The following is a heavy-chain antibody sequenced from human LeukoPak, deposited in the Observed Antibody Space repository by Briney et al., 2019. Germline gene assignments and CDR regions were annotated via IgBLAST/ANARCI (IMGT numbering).Heavy chain of an antibody. Sequence: ASVKDSCKASGYTFTSYDINWVRQATGKGLEWMGWMNPNSGDTGYAQKFQGRVTMTRNTSISTAYMELSSLRSDDTAVYYCARGTYSYGLARLDYWGQGTLVTVSS. V-gene: IGHV1-8*01. D-gene: IGHD5-18*01. CDR2: MNPNSGDT. CDR1: GYTFTSYD. CDR3: ARGTYSYGLARLDY. J-gene: IGHJ4*02.